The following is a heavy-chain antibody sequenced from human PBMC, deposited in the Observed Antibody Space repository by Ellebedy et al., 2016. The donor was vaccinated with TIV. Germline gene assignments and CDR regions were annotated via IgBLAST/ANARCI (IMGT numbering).Heavy chain of an antibody. CDR1: GFTFSSYA. CDR2: INAGNGNT. CDR3: ARDLRWELIAYYFDY. V-gene: IGHV1-3*01. Sequence: GESLKISXAASGFTFSSYAMSWVRQAPGQRLEWMGWINAGNGNTKYSQKFQGRVTITRDTSASTAYMELSSLRSEDTAVYYCARDLRWELIAYYFDYWGQGTLVTVSS. D-gene: IGHD1-26*01. J-gene: IGHJ4*02.